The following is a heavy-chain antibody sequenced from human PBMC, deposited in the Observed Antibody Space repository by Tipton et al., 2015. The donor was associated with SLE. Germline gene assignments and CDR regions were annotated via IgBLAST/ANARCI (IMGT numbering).Heavy chain of an antibody. CDR3: ARDPKY. CDR1: GGSISESTYS. J-gene: IGHJ4*02. V-gene: IGHV4-39*07. Sequence: TLSLTCTVSGGSISESTYSRDWIRQAPGKGLEWIGSMYFSGNTYYNPFLRSRVTISADTSKNQFSLKLTSVTAADTAVYYCARDPKYWGQGTLVIVSS. CDR2: MYFSGNT.